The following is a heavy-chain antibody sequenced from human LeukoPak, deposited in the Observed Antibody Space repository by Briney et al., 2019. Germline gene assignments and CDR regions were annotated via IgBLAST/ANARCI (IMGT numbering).Heavy chain of an antibody. J-gene: IGHJ5*02. V-gene: IGHV4-34*01. CDR2: INHSGST. D-gene: IGHD6-13*01. CDR3: ARQYSSSWYDDRGWFDP. CDR1: GGSFSGYY. Sequence: SETLSLTCAVYGGSFSGYYWSWIRQPPGKGLEWIGEINHSGSTNYNPSLKSRVTISVDTSKNQFSLKLSSVTAADTAVYYCARQYSSSWYDDRGWFDPWGQGTLVTVSS.